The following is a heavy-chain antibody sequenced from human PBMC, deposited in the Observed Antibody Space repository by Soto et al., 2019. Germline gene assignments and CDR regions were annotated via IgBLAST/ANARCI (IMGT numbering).Heavy chain of an antibody. CDR1: GFTFDDYT. D-gene: IGHD3-10*01. CDR3: AKVSIGRGDMVRGVIRRYYYYYGMDV. J-gene: IGHJ6*02. Sequence: GVSLRLSCAASGFTFDDYTMHWVRQAPGKGLEWVSLISWDGGSTYYADSVKGRFTISRDNSKNSLYLQMNSLRTEDTALYYCAKVSIGRGDMVRGVIRRYYYYYGMDVWGQGTTVTVSS. CDR2: ISWDGGST. V-gene: IGHV3-43*01.